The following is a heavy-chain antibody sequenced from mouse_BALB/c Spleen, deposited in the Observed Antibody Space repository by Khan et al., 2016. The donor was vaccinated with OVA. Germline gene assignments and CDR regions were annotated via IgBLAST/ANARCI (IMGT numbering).Heavy chain of an antibody. CDR2: IWSGGST. CDR3: ARRGYYYGRGAWFPY. Sequence: QVQLKESGPGLVQPSQSLSITCTVSGFSLTSYGVHWVRQSPGKGLEWLGVIWSGGSTDYNAAFISRLSISKDNSKSQVFIKMNSLQANDTAIYYCARRGYYYGRGAWFPYWGQGTLVTVAA. D-gene: IGHD1-1*01. V-gene: IGHV2-2*02. CDR1: GFSLTSYG. J-gene: IGHJ3*01.